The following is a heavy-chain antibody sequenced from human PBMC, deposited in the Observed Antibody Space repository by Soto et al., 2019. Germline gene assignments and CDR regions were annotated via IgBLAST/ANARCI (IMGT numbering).Heavy chain of an antibody. CDR3: ARSNSGYYKWFDP. D-gene: IGHD3-22*01. V-gene: IGHV4-39*01. Sequence: HLQLQESGPGLVKPSETLSLTCTVSGGSISSSTYYWGWIRQPPGKGLEWIANIYYSGSTYYNPSLKSRVTISVDTSTHQFSLKLNSVTAAATAVYYCARSNSGYYKWFDPWGQGTLVTVSS. CDR1: GGSISSSTYY. CDR2: IYYSGST. J-gene: IGHJ5*02.